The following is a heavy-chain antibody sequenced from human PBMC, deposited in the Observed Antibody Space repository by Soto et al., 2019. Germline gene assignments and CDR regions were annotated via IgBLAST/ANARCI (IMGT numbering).Heavy chain of an antibody. V-gene: IGHV3-30*03. Sequence: GGSLRLSCAASGFTFKTYGMHWVRQAPGKGLEWVAVISDDGSNKYNIASVEGRFTISRDNSKNTLSLQMNSLRDEDTAVYYCARGGGYSFGTNDAFDIWGQGTMVTVSS. J-gene: IGHJ3*02. CDR1: GFTFKTYG. D-gene: IGHD5-18*01. CDR2: ISDDGSNK. CDR3: ARGGGYSFGTNDAFDI.